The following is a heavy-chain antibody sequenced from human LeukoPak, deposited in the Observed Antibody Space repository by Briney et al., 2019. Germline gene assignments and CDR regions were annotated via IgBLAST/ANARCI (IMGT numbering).Heavy chain of an antibody. CDR3: ARDQYDYVWGSYRPYFVY. CDR2: IIPYNGNT. J-gene: IGHJ4*02. Sequence: ASVKVSCKASGYTFTSYGISWVRQAPGQGLEWMGSIIPYNGNTNYAERLQGRVIMTTDTSTRTAYMELRSLRSDDTAVFYCARDQYDYVWGSYRPYFVYWGQGTLVTVSS. CDR1: GYTFTSYG. V-gene: IGHV1-18*04. D-gene: IGHD3-16*02.